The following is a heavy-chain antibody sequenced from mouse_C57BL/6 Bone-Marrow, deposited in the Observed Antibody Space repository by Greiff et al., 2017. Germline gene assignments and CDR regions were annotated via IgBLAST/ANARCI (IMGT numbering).Heavy chain of an antibody. D-gene: IGHD1-1*01. CDR3: TNYYGSNWYFDV. V-gene: IGHV14-4*01. J-gene: IGHJ1*03. CDR2: IDPENGDT. CDR1: GFNIKDDY. Sequence: EVKLQESGAELVRPGASVKLSCTASGFNIKDDYMHWVKQRPEQGLEGIGWIDPENGDTESASKFQGKATITADTSSNTAYLQLSSLTSEDTAVYYCTNYYGSNWYFDVWGTGTTVTVSS.